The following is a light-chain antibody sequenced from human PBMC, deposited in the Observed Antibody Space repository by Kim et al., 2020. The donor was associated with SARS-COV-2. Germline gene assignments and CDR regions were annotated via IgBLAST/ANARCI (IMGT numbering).Light chain of an antibody. CDR2: TAS. V-gene: IGKV3-20*01. CDR1: QNIDNRY. Sequence: LSPGERATPSCRASQNIDNRYLGWYQQKPGQAPRLLIYTASSRATGIPDRFSGSASGTDFTLTISRLESEDFAVYYCQQCTDSPTFGQGTKVDIK. CDR3: QQCTDSPT. J-gene: IGKJ1*01.